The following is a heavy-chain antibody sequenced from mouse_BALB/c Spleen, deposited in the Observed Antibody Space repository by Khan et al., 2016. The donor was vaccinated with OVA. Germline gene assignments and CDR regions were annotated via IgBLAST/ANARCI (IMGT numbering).Heavy chain of an antibody. J-gene: IGHJ2*01. CDR2: INPYNGGT. V-gene: IGHV1S136*01. CDR3: ARANWQSYYFDN. Sequence: VQLKESGPELVKPGASVKMSCKASGYTFTNYVLHWVKQKPGQGLEWIGYINPYNGGTKYNEKFKGKATLASDKSSITANMELSSLTSEDSAVYYCARANWQSYYFDNWGQGTTLTLSS. D-gene: IGHD4-1*01. CDR1: GYTFTNYV.